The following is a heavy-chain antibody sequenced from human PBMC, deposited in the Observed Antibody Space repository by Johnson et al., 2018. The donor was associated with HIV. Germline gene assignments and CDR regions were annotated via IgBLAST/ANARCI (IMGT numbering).Heavy chain of an antibody. D-gene: IGHD6-13*01. V-gene: IGHV3-30*04. Sequence: VQLVESGGGLVQPVGSLRLSCAASGFTFSSYAMSWVRQAPGKGLEWVAVISYDGSNKYYADSVKGRFTISRDNSKNTLYLQMNSLRAEYTAVYYCARDFDSRSWPGTDAFDVWGQGTVVTVSS. J-gene: IGHJ3*01. CDR2: ISYDGSNK. CDR3: ARDFDSRSWPGTDAFDV. CDR1: GFTFSSYA.